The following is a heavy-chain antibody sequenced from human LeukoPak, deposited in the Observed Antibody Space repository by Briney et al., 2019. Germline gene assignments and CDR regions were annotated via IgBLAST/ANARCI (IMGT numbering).Heavy chain of an antibody. D-gene: IGHD6-6*01. J-gene: IGHJ1*01. Sequence: SQTLPLTCTVSGGSISSGSYYWSWIRQPAWKGLEWIGRIYTSGSTNYNPSLKSRVTISVDTSKNQFSLKLSSVTAADTAVYYCARERAARGYFQHRGQGTLVTVSS. CDR1: GGSISSGSYY. CDR2: IYTSGST. CDR3: ARERAARGYFQH. V-gene: IGHV4-61*02.